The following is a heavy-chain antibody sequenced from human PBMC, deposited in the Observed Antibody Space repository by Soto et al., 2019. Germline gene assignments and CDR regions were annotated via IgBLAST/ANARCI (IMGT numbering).Heavy chain of an antibody. D-gene: IGHD3-22*01. Sequence: GGSLRLSCAGSGFSFSDYYMSWIRQAPGKGLEWVSYISSSDDIIYYADSVKGRFTISRDNAKNSLYLQMNSLRAEDTAVYYCARDLGYYASDGYFDYWGQGTVVTVSS. V-gene: IGHV3-11*01. CDR3: ARDLGYYASDGYFDY. J-gene: IGHJ4*02. CDR2: ISSSDDII. CDR1: GFSFSDYY.